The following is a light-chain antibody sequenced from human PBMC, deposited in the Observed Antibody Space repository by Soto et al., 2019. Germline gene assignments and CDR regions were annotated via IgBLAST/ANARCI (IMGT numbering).Light chain of an antibody. CDR3: QQSYSTPRT. J-gene: IGKJ1*01. CDR2: ASS. CDR1: QTINTA. Sequence: IQMTQSPSSLSASVGDRVTITCRASQTINTALNWYQQKPGKAPKLLMYASSSLESGVPSRFSGSGSGTDFTLTITSLQPEDFATYNCQQSYSTPRTFGQGTKVEVK. V-gene: IGKV1-39*01.